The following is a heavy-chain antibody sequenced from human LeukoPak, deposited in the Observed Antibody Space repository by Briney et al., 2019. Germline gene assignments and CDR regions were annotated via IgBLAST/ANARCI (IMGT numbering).Heavy chain of an antibody. CDR3: ARTPLGYCSSTSCYNWFDP. V-gene: IGHV1-69*05. CDR1: GGTFSSYA. CDR2: IIPIFGTA. Sequence: SVKVSCKASGGTFSSYAISWVRQAPGQGLEWMGGIIPIFGTANYAQKFQGRVTITTDESTSTAYMELSSLRSEDTAVYYCARTPLGYCSSTSCYNWFDPWGQGTLVTVSS. J-gene: IGHJ5*02. D-gene: IGHD2-2*01.